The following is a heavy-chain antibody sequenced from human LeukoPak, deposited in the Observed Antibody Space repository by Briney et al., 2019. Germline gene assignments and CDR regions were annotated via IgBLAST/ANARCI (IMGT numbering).Heavy chain of an antibody. J-gene: IGHJ4*02. V-gene: IGHV1-69*13. Sequence: GASVKVSCKASGGTFSIYASSWVRQAPGQGLEWMGGIIPIFGTANYAQKFQGRVTITADESTSTAYMELSSLRSEDTAVYYCARDIYPYYYDSSGPDYWGQGTLVTVSS. CDR2: IIPIFGTA. CDR3: ARDIYPYYYDSSGPDY. CDR1: GGTFSIYA. D-gene: IGHD3-22*01.